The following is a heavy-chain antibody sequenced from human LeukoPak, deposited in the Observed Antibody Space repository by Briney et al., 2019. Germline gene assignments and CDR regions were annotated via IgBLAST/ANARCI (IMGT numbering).Heavy chain of an antibody. J-gene: IGHJ3*02. CDR2: IIHTGST. V-gene: IGHV4-34*12. CDR1: GGTLSDFW. D-gene: IGHD1-26*01. CDR3: VREGAFASRLFGAFDI. Sequence: SETLSLTCDVNGGTLSDFWWTWIRQSPGKGLEWIGEIIHTGSTNYNPSLKSRVTISIDTSKNQFSLKLTSVTAADTAVYYCVREGAFASRLFGAFDIWGQGTMVTVSS.